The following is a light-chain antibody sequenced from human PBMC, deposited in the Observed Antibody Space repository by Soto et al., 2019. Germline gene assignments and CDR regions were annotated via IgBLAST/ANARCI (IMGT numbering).Light chain of an antibody. CDR3: QQYNSYPWT. J-gene: IGKJ1*01. CDR2: DAS. CDR1: QSISSR. V-gene: IGKV1-5*01. Sequence: DIQMTQSPFTLSASVGDRVTITCRASQSISSRLACHQQKPGKAPKVLIYDASSLKSGVPSRFSGSGSGTAFTLTISSLRPDDFATYYCQQYNSYPWTFGQGTKVEIK.